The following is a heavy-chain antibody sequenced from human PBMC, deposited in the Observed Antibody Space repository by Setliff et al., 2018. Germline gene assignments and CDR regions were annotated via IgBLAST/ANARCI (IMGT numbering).Heavy chain of an antibody. D-gene: IGHD6-25*01. Sequence: GGSLRLSCAASGFTFSTYSMHWVRQAPGKGLEWVSSISPSSIYIYYADSVKGRFTISRDNAKNSLYLQMNSLGAEDTAVYYCARSPANGGHDAFDIWGQGTMVTVSS. CDR3: ARSPANGGHDAFDI. J-gene: IGHJ3*02. V-gene: IGHV3-21*01. CDR2: ISPSSIYI. CDR1: GFTFSTYS.